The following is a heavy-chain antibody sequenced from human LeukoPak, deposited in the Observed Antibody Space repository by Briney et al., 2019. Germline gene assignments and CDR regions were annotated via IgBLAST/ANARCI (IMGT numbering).Heavy chain of an antibody. V-gene: IGHV3-23*01. Sequence: PGGSQRLSCAASGFTFSSYAMSWVRQAPGKGLEWVSAISGSDGTTYYADSVKGRFTISRGNSKYTLSLQMNSLRAEDTAVYYCARLHEYGDYGNWFDPWGQGTLVTVSS. CDR2: ISGSDGTT. D-gene: IGHD4-17*01. J-gene: IGHJ5*02. CDR3: ARLHEYGDYGNWFDP. CDR1: GFTFSSYA.